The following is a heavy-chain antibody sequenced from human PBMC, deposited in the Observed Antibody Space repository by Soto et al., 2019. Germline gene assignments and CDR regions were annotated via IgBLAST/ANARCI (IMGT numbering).Heavy chain of an antibody. J-gene: IGHJ4*02. CDR2: IRSKATNYAT. CDR1: GITFSDSA. CDR3: ARLWGTVVRYSDY. D-gene: IGHD2-15*01. Sequence: EVQLVESGGGLVQPGGSLKLSCAVSGITFSDSAIHWVRQASGTGLEWLGRIRSKATNYATVYAASVQGRFTISRDDSNNTAYLQMNSLKTEDTALYYWARLWGTVVRYSDYWGKGTLVTVAS. V-gene: IGHV3-73*02.